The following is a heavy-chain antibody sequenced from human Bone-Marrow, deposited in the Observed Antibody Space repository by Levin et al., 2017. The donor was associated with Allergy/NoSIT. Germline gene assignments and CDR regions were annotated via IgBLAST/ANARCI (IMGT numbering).Heavy chain of an antibody. D-gene: IGHD1-7*01. V-gene: IGHV3-11*01. J-gene: IGHJ3*01. CDR3: ARRKLPASVGALVDV. CDR1: GFTFTDYY. CDR2: IGRTANVI. Sequence: PGGSLRLSCAASGFTFTDYYMSWIRQVPGKGLEWVSYIGRTANVIYYADSVKGRFTISRDNANNALYLQLNSLRAADPALYFCARRKLPASVGALVDVWGQGTMVTVSS.